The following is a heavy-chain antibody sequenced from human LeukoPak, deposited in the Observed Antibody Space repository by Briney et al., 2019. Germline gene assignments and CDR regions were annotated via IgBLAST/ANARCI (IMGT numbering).Heavy chain of an antibody. V-gene: IGHV4-39*01. Sequence: SETLSLTCTVSGGSISSSSYYWAWIRQPPGKGLEWIATIFYTGNTHYNPSLKSRVTMSVDTVKNQFSLNLNSVTAADTTVYYCARHIQGANVCDYWGQGTLVTVPS. CDR1: GGSISSSSYY. D-gene: IGHD2-21*01. J-gene: IGHJ4*02. CDR3: ARHIQGANVCDY. CDR2: IFYTGNT.